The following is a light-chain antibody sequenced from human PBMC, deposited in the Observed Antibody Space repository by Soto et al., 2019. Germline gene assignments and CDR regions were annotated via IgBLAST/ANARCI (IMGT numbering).Light chain of an antibody. Sequence: QSVLSPPASASGSPGQSVTISCTGTNSDIGAYDYVSWYQQHPGKVPKLMIYEVSKRPSGVPDRFSASKSGNTASLTVSGLQAEDEADYYCSSHGGANNFYVFGTGTKVTVL. CDR2: EVS. CDR1: NSDIGAYDY. J-gene: IGLJ1*01. CDR3: SSHGGANNFYV. V-gene: IGLV2-8*01.